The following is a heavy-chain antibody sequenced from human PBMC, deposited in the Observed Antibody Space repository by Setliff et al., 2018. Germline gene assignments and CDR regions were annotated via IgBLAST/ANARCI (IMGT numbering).Heavy chain of an antibody. CDR2: IYPDDSDT. CDR3: ARGRKRTYYYDSSGYSAFDY. V-gene: IGHV5-51*01. CDR1: ASTFSNYW. Sequence: GESLKISCKDSASTFSNYWIVWVRQVPGKGLEWMGMIYPDDSDTKYHPSFQGQVTISADKSISTAYLQWSSLKASDTAMYYCARGRKRTYYYDSSGYSAFDYWGQGTLVTVSS. D-gene: IGHD3-22*01. J-gene: IGHJ4*02.